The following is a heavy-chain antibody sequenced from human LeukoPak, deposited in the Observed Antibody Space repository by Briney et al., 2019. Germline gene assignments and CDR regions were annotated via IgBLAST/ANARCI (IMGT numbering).Heavy chain of an antibody. CDR2: IFYTGST. D-gene: IGHD3-10*01. CDR3: ARIITAAVALDS. J-gene: IGHJ4*02. CDR1: GGSISGHY. V-gene: IGHV4-59*08. Sequence: SETLSLTCTVSGGSISGHYWSWIRQPPGKGLEWIGYIFYTGSTNYNPSLRSRVTISIDTSKNQFSLNLNSVSATDTAVYYCARIITAAVALDSWGQGTLVTVSA.